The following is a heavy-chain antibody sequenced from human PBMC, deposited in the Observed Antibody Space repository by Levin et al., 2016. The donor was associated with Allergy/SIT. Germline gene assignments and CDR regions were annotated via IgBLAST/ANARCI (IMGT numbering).Heavy chain of an antibody. V-gene: IGHV1-18*01. D-gene: IGHD2-2*01. CDR3: ARGGPWRSSLDY. Sequence: WVRQAPGQGLEWMGWISAYNGNTNYAQKLQGRVTMTTDTSTSTAYMELRSLRSDDTAVYYCARGGPWRSSLDYWGQGTLVTVSS. CDR2: ISAYNGNT. J-gene: IGHJ4*02.